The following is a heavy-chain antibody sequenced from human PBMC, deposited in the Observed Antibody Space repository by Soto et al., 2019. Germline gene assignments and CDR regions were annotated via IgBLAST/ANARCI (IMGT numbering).Heavy chain of an antibody. CDR1: GLSFSGYY. Sequence: PSETLSLTCAVYGLSFSGYYWSWIRQPPGKGLEWIGEINHSGSTNYNPSLKSRVTISVDTSKNQFSLKLSSVTAADTAVYYCARGQYSSGTGQMRRLGRGRRNFDYWGQGTLVTVSS. V-gene: IGHV4-34*01. D-gene: IGHD6-19*01. CDR3: ARGQYSSGTGQMRRLGRGRRNFDY. CDR2: INHSGST. J-gene: IGHJ4*02.